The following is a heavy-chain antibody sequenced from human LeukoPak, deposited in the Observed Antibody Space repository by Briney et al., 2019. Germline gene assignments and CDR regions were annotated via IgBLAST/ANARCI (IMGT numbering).Heavy chain of an antibody. CDR3: ARAEIYYYYYMDV. D-gene: IGHD1-14*01. V-gene: IGHV3-30-3*01. J-gene: IGHJ6*03. CDR2: ISYDGSNK. CDR1: GFTFSSYA. Sequence: GGSLRLSCAASGFTFSSYAMHWVRQAPGKGLEWVAVISYDGSNKYYADSVKGRFTISRDNSKNTLYLQMNSLRAEDTAVYYCARAEIYYYYYMDVWGKGTTVTVSS.